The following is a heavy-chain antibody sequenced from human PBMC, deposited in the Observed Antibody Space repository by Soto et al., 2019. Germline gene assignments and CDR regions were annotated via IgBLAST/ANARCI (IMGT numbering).Heavy chain of an antibody. D-gene: IGHD6-19*01. CDR2: INAGNGNT. CDR3: ALGRSSGWYYFDY. J-gene: IGHJ4*02. V-gene: IGHV1-3*01. Sequence: ASVKVSCKASGYTFTSYAMHWVRQAPGQRLEWMGWINAGNGNTKYSQKFQGRVTITRDTSASTAYMELSSLRSEDTAVYYCALGRSSGWYYFDYWGQGTLVTVSS. CDR1: GYTFTSYA.